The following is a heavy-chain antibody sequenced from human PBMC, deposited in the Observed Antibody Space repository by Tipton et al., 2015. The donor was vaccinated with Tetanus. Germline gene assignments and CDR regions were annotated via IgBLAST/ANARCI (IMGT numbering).Heavy chain of an antibody. CDR3: ARQGRPRDFWSGYDPIRLGYFQH. J-gene: IGHJ1*01. CDR2: IYYSGST. D-gene: IGHD3-3*01. Sequence: TLSLTCTVSGGSISSYYWSWIRQPPGKGLEWIGYIYYSGSTNYNPSLKSRVTISVDTSKNQFSLKLSSVTAAATAVYYCARQGRPRDFWSGYDPIRLGYFQHWGQGTLVTVSS. CDR1: GGSISSYY. V-gene: IGHV4-59*01.